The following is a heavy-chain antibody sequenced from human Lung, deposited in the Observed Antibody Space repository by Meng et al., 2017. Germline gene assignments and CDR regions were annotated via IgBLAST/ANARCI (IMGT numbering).Heavy chain of an antibody. CDR1: GFTFSSYS. V-gene: IGHV3-21*01. Sequence: EVQLVESGGGLVKPGGSLRLSCAASGFTFSSYSMNWVRQAPGKGLEWVSSISSSPTYADSVKGRFTISRDNVENSLYLQMNSLRVEDTAVYFCARGRVVVSATPSDYWGQGTLVTVSS. CDR2: ISSSPT. D-gene: IGHD2-15*01. CDR3: ARGRVVVSATPSDY. J-gene: IGHJ4*02.